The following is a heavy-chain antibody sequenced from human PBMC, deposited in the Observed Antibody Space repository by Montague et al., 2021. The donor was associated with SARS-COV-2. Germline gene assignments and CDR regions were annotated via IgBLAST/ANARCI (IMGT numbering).Heavy chain of an antibody. CDR3: ARIWYSSGYQGIYYFDY. J-gene: IGHJ4*02. V-gene: IGHV4-4*07. CDR1: GASVRTYY. CDR2: LYTSGST. Sequence: SETLSLTCTVSGASVRTYYWSWIRQSAGKKLEWMGRLYTSGSTYYNPSLKSRVTISVDTSKNQFSLKLSSVTAADTAVYYCARIWYSSGYQGIYYFDYWGQGTLVTVSS. D-gene: IGHD3-22*01.